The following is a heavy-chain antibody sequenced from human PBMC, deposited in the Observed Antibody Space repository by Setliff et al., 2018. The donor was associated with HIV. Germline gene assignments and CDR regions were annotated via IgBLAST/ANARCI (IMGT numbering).Heavy chain of an antibody. CDR2: INTNTGNP. CDR1: GYTFTSYA. J-gene: IGHJ5*02. CDR3: ARAADYYGSGSYYNGWFDP. Sequence: ASVKVSCKASGYTFTSYAMNWVRQAPGQGLEWMGWINTNTGNPTYAQGFTGRFVFSLDTSVGTAYLQISSLKAEDTAVYYCARAADYYGSGSYYNGWFDPWGQGTLVTVSS. D-gene: IGHD3-10*01. V-gene: IGHV7-4-1*02.